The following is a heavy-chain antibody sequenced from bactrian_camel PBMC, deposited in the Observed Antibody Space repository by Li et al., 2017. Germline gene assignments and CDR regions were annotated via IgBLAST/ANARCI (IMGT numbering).Heavy chain of an antibody. Sequence: QLVESGGGLVQTGGSLRLSCKYSEYSYSGNCLGWFRQAPDKEREGVAAIFTGGDATFYADSVKGRFVISKDDAKNAVHLQMYSLKPEDTAVYYCAADSLNRGGSPIRQGTQVTVS. CDR1: EYSYSGNC. D-gene: IGHD2*01. CDR2: IFTGGDAT. J-gene: IGHJ4*01. V-gene: IGHV3S40*01.